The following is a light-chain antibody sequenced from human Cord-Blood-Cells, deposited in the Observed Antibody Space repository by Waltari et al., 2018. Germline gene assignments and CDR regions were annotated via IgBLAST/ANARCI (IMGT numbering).Light chain of an antibody. CDR3: QQYNSYSWT. CDR2: DAS. V-gene: IGKV1-5*01. Sequence: DVQMTQSPATLSASVGDRVTITCRASQSIGSWFAWYQQKPGKAPKSLIYDASSLESGVPSRFSGSGSETEFTLTISRLQPDDFATYCCQQYNSYSWTFGQGTKVELK. J-gene: IGKJ1*01. CDR1: QSIGSW.